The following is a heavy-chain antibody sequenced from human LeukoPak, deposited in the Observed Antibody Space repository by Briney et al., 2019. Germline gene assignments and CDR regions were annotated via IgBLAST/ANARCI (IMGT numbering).Heavy chain of an antibody. Sequence: ASVKVSCKASGYTFTGYYMHWVRQAPGQGLEWMGRINPNSGGTNYAQKFQGRVTMTRDTSISTAYRDLSRPRADDTAVYYCFFSEWGTPQKTLDYYGLARPLDYWGQGTLVTVSS. J-gene: IGHJ4*02. V-gene: IGHV1-2*06. CDR1: GYTFTGYY. CDR2: INPNSGGT. CDR3: FFSEWGTPQKTLDYYGLARPLDY. D-gene: IGHD3-10*01.